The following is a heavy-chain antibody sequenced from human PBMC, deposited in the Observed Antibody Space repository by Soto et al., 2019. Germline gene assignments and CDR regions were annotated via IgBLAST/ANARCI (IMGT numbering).Heavy chain of an antibody. Sequence: EASVKVSCKASGYTFTGYYMHWVRQAPGQGLEWMGWINPNSGGTSYAQKFQGWVTMTRDTSISTAYMELSRLRSDDTAVYYCARGHPRYCSGGSCGPPIPYGMDVWGQGTTVTVSS. J-gene: IGHJ6*02. V-gene: IGHV1-2*04. D-gene: IGHD2-15*01. CDR1: GYTFTGYY. CDR3: ARGHPRYCSGGSCGPPIPYGMDV. CDR2: INPNSGGT.